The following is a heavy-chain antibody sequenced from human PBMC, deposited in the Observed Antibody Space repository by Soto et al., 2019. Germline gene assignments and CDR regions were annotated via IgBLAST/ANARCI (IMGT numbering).Heavy chain of an antibody. V-gene: IGHV4-30-4*01. CDR1: GGSISSGDYY. CDR2: IYYSGST. CDR3: ARAPYYYYSSGYYDYFDY. D-gene: IGHD3-22*01. J-gene: IGHJ4*02. Sequence: SETLSLTCTVSGGSISSGDYYWSWIRQPPGKGLEWIGYIYYSGSTYYNPSLESRVTISVDTSKNQFSLKLSSVTAADTAVYYCARAPYYYYSSGYYDYFDYWGQGTMVTVYS.